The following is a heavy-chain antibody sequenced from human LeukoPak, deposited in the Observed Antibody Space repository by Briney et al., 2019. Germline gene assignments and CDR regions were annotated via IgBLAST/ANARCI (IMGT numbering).Heavy chain of an antibody. Sequence: PRGSLRPSCAASGFTFSSYWMDWVRHVPGEGLVWVSRTNTDGRTKSYADSVKGRFTISRDNAKNMLYLQMNSLRVEDTAVYYCARIEDRGAAFDSWGQGVLVTVSS. CDR1: GFTFSSYW. CDR2: TNTDGRTK. J-gene: IGHJ4*02. V-gene: IGHV3-74*01. D-gene: IGHD3-22*01. CDR3: ARIEDRGAAFDS.